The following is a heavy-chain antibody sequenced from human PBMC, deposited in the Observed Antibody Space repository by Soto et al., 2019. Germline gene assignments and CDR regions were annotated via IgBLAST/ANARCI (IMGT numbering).Heavy chain of an antibody. CDR1: GFTFSSYS. D-gene: IGHD5-18*01. CDR3: AGVQPGYSYGYGLVS. CDR2: ISSSSSYI. Sequence: EVQLVESGGGLVKPGGSLRLSCAASGFTFSSYSMNWVRQAPGKGLEWVSSISSSSSYIYYADSVKGRFTISRDNAKNSLYLQMNRLRAEDTAVYYCAGVQPGYSYGYGLVSWGQGTLVNDSS. J-gene: IGHJ5*01. V-gene: IGHV3-21*01.